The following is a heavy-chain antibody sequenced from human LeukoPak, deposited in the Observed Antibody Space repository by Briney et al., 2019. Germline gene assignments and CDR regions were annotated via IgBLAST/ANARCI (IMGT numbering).Heavy chain of an antibody. CDR1: GGSFSGYY. Sequence: PSETPSLTCAVYGGSFSGYYWSWIRQPPGKGLEWIGEINHSGSTNYNPSLKSRVTISVDTSKNQFSLKLSSVTAADTAVYYCARVVYDSSGYYYSRSYYFDYWGQGTLVTVSS. V-gene: IGHV4-34*01. J-gene: IGHJ4*02. CDR3: ARVVYDSSGYYYSRSYYFDY. CDR2: INHSGST. D-gene: IGHD3-22*01.